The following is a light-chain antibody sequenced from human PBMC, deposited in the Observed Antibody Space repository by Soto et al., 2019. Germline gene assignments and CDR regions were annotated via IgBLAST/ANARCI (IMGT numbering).Light chain of an antibody. V-gene: IGKV3D-15*01. Sequence: EFVLTQSPGTLSLSPGERANVSCRASQTVRNKYLAWYQQKHGQAPRLLIHGASTRATGIAARFSGSVSGTEVTITISGLQPEDGSTYYGQQYNNWTVTFGGGTKVDI. CDR1: QTVRNKY. CDR3: QQYNNWTVT. CDR2: GAS. J-gene: IGKJ4*01.